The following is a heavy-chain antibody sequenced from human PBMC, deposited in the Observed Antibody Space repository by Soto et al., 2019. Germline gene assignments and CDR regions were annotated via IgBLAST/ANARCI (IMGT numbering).Heavy chain of an antibody. Sequence: SETLSLTCTVSGGSISSYYWSWIRQPPGKGLEWIGYIYYSGSTNYNPSLKSRVTISVDTSKNQFSLKLSSVTAADTAVYYCARHKRSTQWLVPYSFDYWGQGTLVTVSS. D-gene: IGHD6-19*01. V-gene: IGHV4-59*08. CDR3: ARHKRSTQWLVPYSFDY. CDR2: IYYSGST. CDR1: GGSISSYY. J-gene: IGHJ4*02.